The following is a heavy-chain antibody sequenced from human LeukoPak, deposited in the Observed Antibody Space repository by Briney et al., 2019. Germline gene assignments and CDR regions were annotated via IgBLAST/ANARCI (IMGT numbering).Heavy chain of an antibody. J-gene: IGHJ4*02. V-gene: IGHV4-4*07. CDR3: AIETAAAVVY. CDR2: IYTSGST. D-gene: IGHD6-13*01. Sequence: PSETLSLTCTVSGGSISSYYWSWIRQPAGKGLDWIGRIYTSGSTNYNPSLKSRVTMSVDTSKNQFSLKLSSVTAADTAVYYCAIETAAAVVYWGQGTLVTVSS. CDR1: GGSISSYY.